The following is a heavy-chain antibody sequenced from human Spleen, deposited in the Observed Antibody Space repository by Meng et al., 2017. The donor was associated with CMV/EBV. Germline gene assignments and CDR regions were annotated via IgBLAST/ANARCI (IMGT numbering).Heavy chain of an antibody. CDR2: IYYSGST. Sequence: ISSGYYYWSWIRQPPGEGLEWIGYIYYSGSTYYNPSLKSRVTISVDTSKNQFSLKLSSVTAADTAVYYCARAGYYYDSSGYLNWFDPWGQGTLVTVSS. J-gene: IGHJ5*02. CDR1: ISSGYYY. D-gene: IGHD3-22*01. CDR3: ARAGYYYDSSGYLNWFDP. V-gene: IGHV4-30-4*08.